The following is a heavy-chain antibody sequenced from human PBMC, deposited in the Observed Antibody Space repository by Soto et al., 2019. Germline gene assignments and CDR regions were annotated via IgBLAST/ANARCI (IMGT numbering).Heavy chain of an antibody. CDR3: ALYAAMFF. CDR1: GFTFSTYD. Sequence: GGSLRLSCAASGFTFSTYDMNRVRQAPGEGLEWVSGTSGGGVATHYADSVKGRFTISRDISRNTLYLQMNSLRVDDTAVYYCALYAAMFFGGQGTQVTVSS. CDR2: TSGGGVAT. V-gene: IGHV3-23*01. D-gene: IGHD2-2*01. J-gene: IGHJ4*02.